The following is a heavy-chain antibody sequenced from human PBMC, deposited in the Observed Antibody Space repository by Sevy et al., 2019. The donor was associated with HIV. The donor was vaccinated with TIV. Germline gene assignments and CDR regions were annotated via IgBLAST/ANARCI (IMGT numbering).Heavy chain of an antibody. D-gene: IGHD1-26*01. CDR3: ARAPRGSQGPGQCFLH. CDR1: GYTFTNYI. CDR2: ISPYNGVS. V-gene: IGHV1-18*01. J-gene: IGHJ1*01. Sequence: ASVKVSCKASGYTFTNYILTWVRQAPGQGLEWLGRISPYNGVSDYAHQLQGRPTMTTDTSTSTVYMELRNLRSDDTAAYYCARAPRGSQGPGQCFLHWGQGTLVTVSS.